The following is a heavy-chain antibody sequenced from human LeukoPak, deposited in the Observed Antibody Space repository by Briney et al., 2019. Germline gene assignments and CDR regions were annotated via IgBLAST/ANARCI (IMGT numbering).Heavy chain of an antibody. V-gene: IGHV3-21*01. J-gene: IGHJ6*02. D-gene: IGHD2-21*01. CDR1: GFTFSSYS. CDR2: ISSSSSYI. Sequence: PGGSLRLSCAASGFTFSSYSVNWVRQAPGKGLEWVSSISSSSSYIYYADSVKGRFTISRDNAKNSLYLQMNSLRAEDTAVYYCARDHIPGYYYGMDVWGQGTTVTVSS. CDR3: ARDHIPGYYYGMDV.